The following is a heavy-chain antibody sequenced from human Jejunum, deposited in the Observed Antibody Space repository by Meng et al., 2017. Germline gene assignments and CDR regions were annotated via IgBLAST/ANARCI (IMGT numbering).Heavy chain of an antibody. J-gene: IGHJ3*02. D-gene: IGHD3-22*01. CDR2: ISSSITTI. Sequence: GESLKISCAASGFSFSSYEMNWVRLAPGKGLEWLSYISSSITTIYYADSVKGRFTISRDNAKNSVYLQLDSLRVEDTAVYYCAREFNYYYYDSSCYLERGGKNDAFDMWGQGTMVTVSS. V-gene: IGHV3-48*03. CDR3: AREFNYYYYDSSCYLERGGKNDAFDM. CDR1: GFSFSSYE.